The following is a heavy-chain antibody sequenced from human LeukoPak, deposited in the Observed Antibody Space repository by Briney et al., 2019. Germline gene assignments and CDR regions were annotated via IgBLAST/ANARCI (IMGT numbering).Heavy chain of an antibody. CDR3: AKASYSGSYGVHDY. CDR2: ISCSCGST. Sequence: PGGSLRLSCAASGFTFSIYAMSWVRQAPGKGREWGSAISCSCGSTYYADSVKGRFTISRDNSKNTLYLQMNSLRAEDTAVYYCAKASYSGSYGVHDYWGQGTLVTVSS. V-gene: IGHV3-23*01. CDR1: GFTFSIYA. J-gene: IGHJ4*02. D-gene: IGHD1-26*01.